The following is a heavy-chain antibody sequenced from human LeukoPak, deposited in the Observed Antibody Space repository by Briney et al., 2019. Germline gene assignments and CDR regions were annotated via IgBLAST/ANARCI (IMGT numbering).Heavy chain of an antibody. J-gene: IGHJ6*04. CDR3: AELGITMIGGV. D-gene: IGHD3-10*02. Sequence: GGSLRLSCAASGFSFTTYWMSWVRQAQGKGLEWVANINQDGTEKYYVDSVKGRFTISRDNGKNSLYLQMNSLRVEDTAVYCCAELGITMIGGVWGKGTTVTISS. CDR2: INQDGTEK. V-gene: IGHV3-7*01. CDR1: GFSFTTYW.